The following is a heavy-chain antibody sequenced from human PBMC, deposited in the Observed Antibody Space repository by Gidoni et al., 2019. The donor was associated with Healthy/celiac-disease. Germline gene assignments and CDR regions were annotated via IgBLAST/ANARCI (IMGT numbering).Heavy chain of an antibody. CDR3: AKEGAVAGTLDY. CDR2: ISGSGGST. D-gene: IGHD6-19*01. V-gene: IGHV3-23*01. J-gene: IGHJ4*02. CDR1: GFPFSSYA. Sequence: EVQLLESGGGLVQPGGSLKLPWPASGFPFSSYAMSWVRQAPGKGLEWVSAISGSGGSTYYADSVKGRFTISRDNSKNTLYLQRNSLRAEDTAVYYCAKEGAVAGTLDYWDQGTLVTVSS.